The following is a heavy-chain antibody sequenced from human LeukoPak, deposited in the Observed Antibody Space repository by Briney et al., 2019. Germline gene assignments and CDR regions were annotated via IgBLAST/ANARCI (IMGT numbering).Heavy chain of an antibody. V-gene: IGHV3-30*04. J-gene: IGHJ5*02. CDR1: GFTFSNYA. Sequence: PGGSLRLSCAASGFTFSNYAMHWVRQAPGKGLEWVAVMSYDGSNIYYADALKGRFTISRDNSKKTLYLQMNSLRPGDTGVYYCAGDDSARYPRWFDQWGQGTLVTVSS. CDR2: MSYDGSNI. D-gene: IGHD1-26*01. CDR3: AGDDSARYPRWFDQ.